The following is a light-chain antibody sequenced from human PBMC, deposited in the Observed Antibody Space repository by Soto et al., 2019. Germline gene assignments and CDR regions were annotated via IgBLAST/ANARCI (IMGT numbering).Light chain of an antibody. J-gene: IGKJ3*01. CDR1: QSISSW. CDR2: AAS. V-gene: IGKV1-5*03. Sequence: DIQMTQSPSTLSASVGDRVTITCRASQSISSWLAWYQQKPGKAPKLLIYAASSLESGVPSRFSGSESGTEFTLTISSLQPDDFATYYCQQHYTYPFSFGPGTKVDIK. CDR3: QQHYTYPFS.